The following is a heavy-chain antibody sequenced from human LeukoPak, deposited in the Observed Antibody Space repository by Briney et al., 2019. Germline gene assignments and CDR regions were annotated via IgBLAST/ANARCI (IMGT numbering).Heavy chain of an antibody. Sequence: SETLSLTCTVSGGSISSYYWSWIRQPAGKGLEWIGRTSTSGSPDYNPSLKSRVTMSIDTSKSQFSLRLTSVTAADTALYFCAREGRSSTPGYWGQGTLVTVSS. CDR3: AREGRSSTPGY. CDR1: GGSISSYY. J-gene: IGHJ4*02. CDR2: TSTSGSP. D-gene: IGHD2-15*01. V-gene: IGHV4-4*07.